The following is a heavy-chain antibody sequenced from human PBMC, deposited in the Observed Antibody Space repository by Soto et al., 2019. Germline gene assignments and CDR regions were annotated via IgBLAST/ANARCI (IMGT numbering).Heavy chain of an antibody. D-gene: IGHD3-10*01. CDR2: IYSGGST. V-gene: IGHV3-53*01. CDR1: GFSVSDNY. J-gene: IGHJ4*02. Sequence: EVQLVESGGGLIQPGGSLRLSCAVSGFSVSDNYMGWVRQAPGKGLEWVSTIYSGGSTYYADSVKGRFTISRDNSKNTMYLQMNSLRGEDTAVYYCVRDWYGLGRNWGQGTLVTVSS. CDR3: VRDWYGLGRN.